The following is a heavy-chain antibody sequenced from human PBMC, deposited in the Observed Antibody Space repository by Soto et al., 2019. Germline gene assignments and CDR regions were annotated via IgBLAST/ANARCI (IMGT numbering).Heavy chain of an antibody. CDR2: IVVGSGNT. Sequence: SVKVSCKASGFTFTSSAVQWVRQARGQRLEWIGWIVVGSGNTNYAQKFQERVTITRHMSTSTAYMELSSLRSEDTAVYYCAAEGCSSTSCYGDYYGMDVWGQGTTVTVSS. D-gene: IGHD2-2*01. CDR1: GFTFTSSA. V-gene: IGHV1-58*01. CDR3: AAEGCSSTSCYGDYYGMDV. J-gene: IGHJ6*02.